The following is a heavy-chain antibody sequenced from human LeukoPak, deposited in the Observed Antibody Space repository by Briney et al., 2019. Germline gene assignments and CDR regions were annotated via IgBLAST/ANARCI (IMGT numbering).Heavy chain of an antibody. CDR1: GYSISSGYY. V-gene: IGHV4-38-2*02. D-gene: IGHD5-24*01. Sequence: PSETLSLTCTVSGYSISSGYYWGWIRQPPGKGLEWIGSIYHSGITYYNPSLKSRVTILVDTSKNQFSLKLSSVTAADTAVYHCARARREMVDYWGQGTLVTVSS. J-gene: IGHJ4*02. CDR2: IYHSGIT. CDR3: ARARREMVDY.